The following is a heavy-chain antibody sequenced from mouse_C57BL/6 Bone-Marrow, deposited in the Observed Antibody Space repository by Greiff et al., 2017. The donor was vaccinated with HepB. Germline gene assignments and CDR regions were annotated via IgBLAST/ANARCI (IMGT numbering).Heavy chain of an antibody. D-gene: IGHD2-3*01. J-gene: IGHJ4*01. Sequence: EVQLQQSGPELVKPGASVKISCKASGYTFTDYYMNWVKQSHGKSLEWIGDINPNNGGTSYNQKFKGKATLTVDKSSSTAYMELRSLTSEDSAVYYCARGMGDYWGQGTSVTVSS. CDR3: ARGMGDY. CDR2: INPNNGGT. V-gene: IGHV1-26*01. CDR1: GYTFTDYY.